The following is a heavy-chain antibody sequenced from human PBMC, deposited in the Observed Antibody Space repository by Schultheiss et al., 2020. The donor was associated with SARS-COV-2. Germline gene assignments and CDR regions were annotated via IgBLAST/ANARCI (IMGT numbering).Heavy chain of an antibody. CDR2: IYYSGNT. CDR1: GGSISRSTYY. V-gene: IGHV4-39*01. Sequence: SETLSLTCTVSGGSISRSTYYWAWIRQPPGKGLEWIGGIYYSGNTYYNPSLKSRVTISVDTSKNQFSLKMRSVTAADTAVYYCAMSGGLYSIGRFDPWGQGTLVTVSS. CDR3: AMSGGLYSIGRFDP. D-gene: IGHD5-12*01. J-gene: IGHJ5*02.